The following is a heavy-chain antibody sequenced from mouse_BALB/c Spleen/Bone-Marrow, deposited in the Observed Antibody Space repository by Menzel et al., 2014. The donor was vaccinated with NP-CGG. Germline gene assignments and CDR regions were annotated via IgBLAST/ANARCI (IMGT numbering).Heavy chain of an antibody. J-gene: IGHJ2*01. Sequence: QVQLQQSGTELVRPGTSVKISCKASGYAFTNYWLGWVKQRPGHGLEWIGDIYPGSGNTYYNEKFKGKVTLTADKSSSTAYMQLSGLTSEDSAVYFCTRRRSLDYWGQGITLTVSS. CDR3: TRRRSLDY. V-gene: IGHV1-63*01. CDR1: GYAFTNYW. CDR2: IYPGSGNT.